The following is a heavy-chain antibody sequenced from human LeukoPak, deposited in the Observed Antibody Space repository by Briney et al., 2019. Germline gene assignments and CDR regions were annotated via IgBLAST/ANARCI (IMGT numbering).Heavy chain of an antibody. CDR2: LSNTGSS. CDR1: GDSISSSY. Sequence: PSETLSLTCSVSGDSISSSYWAWIRQPPGRGLEWIGYLSNTGSSTNNPSLKSRVSISLETPRNRFSLDLSSVTDADTAVYYCARARYHGLGSGYSGGFYYMDVWGKATTVIVSS. J-gene: IGHJ6*03. V-gene: IGHV4-59*01. CDR3: ARARYHGLGSGYSGGFYYMDV. D-gene: IGHD3-3*01.